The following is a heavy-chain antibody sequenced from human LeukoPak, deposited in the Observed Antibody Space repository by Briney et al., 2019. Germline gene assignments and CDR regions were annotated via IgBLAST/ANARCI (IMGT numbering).Heavy chain of an antibody. J-gene: IGHJ4*02. Sequence: SETLSLTCGVSGGSIDMTNYWSWVRQAPGKGLEWIGEIAHDGTRNYNASLRSRVAMSLDRGNNQFSLSLTSVTAADTAVYYCTRENRPFCPFAYWGQGVLVTVSS. CDR1: GGSIDMTNY. V-gene: IGHV4-4*02. CDR3: TRENRPFCPFAY. D-gene: IGHD2/OR15-2a*01. CDR2: IAHDGTR.